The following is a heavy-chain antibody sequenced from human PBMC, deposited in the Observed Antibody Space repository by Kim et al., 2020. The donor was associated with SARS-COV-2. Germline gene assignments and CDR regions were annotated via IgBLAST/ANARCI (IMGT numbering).Heavy chain of an antibody. V-gene: IGHV3-23*01. Sequence: VRARFTLSRDNSKNTLYLQMSSLRAEDTAVYYCAESTNYDTLTDYEYFDCWGQGTLVTVSS. CDR3: AESTNYDTLTDYEYFDC. J-gene: IGHJ4*02. D-gene: IGHD3-9*01.